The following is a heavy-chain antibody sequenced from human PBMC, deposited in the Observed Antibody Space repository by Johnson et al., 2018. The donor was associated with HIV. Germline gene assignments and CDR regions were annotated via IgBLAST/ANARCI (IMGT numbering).Heavy chain of an antibody. Sequence: QVQLVESGGAVVQPGRSPRLSCAASGFTFNSHGMHWVRQAPGKGLEWVAFISYDGSSKFYPNSLKGRFSISRDNSKNTVYLQMNSLRTEDTAVYYCARGITMIAVVKGDAFDMWGQGTMVTVSS. CDR1: GFTFNSHG. CDR2: ISYDGSSK. D-gene: IGHD3-22*01. V-gene: IGHV3-30*03. J-gene: IGHJ3*02. CDR3: ARGITMIAVVKGDAFDM.